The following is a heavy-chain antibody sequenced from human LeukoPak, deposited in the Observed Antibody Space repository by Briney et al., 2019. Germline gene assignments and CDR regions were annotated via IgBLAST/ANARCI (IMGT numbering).Heavy chain of an antibody. CDR2: ISGSGGST. CDR1: GFTFSSYA. CDR3: AKDSSGYYAFDI. D-gene: IGHD3-22*01. Sequence: GESLRLSCAASGFTFSSYAMSWVRQAPGKGLEWVSAISGSGGSTYYADSVKGRFTISRDNSKNTLYLQMNSLRAEDTAVYYCAKDSSGYYAFDIWGQGTMVTVSS. V-gene: IGHV3-23*01. J-gene: IGHJ3*02.